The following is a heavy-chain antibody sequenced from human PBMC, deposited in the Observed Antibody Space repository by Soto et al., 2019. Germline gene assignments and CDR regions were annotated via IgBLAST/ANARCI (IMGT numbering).Heavy chain of an antibody. CDR3: ARAGTGFGELLDYFDY. CDR1: GYSISSGYY. Sequence: PSETLSLTCAVSGYSISSGYYWGWIRQPPGKGLEWIGSIYHSGSTYYNPSLKSRVTISVDTSKNQFSLKLSSVTAADTAVYYCARAGTGFGELLDYFDYWGQGTLVTVSS. CDR2: IYHSGST. V-gene: IGHV4-38-2*01. D-gene: IGHD3-10*01. J-gene: IGHJ4*02.